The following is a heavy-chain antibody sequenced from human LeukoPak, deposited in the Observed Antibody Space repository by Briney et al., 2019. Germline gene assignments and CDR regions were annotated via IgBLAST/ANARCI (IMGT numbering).Heavy chain of an antibody. J-gene: IGHJ5*02. Sequence: GGSLRLSCAASGFTVSSNEMSWVRQAPGKGLEWVSSISGGSTYYADSRKGRFTISRDNSKNTLYLQMNSLRAEDTAVYYCKKREGGHYDSIGYCWFDPWGQGTLVTVSS. V-gene: IGHV3-38-3*01. CDR3: KKREGGHYDSIGYCWFDP. CDR1: GFTVSSNE. D-gene: IGHD3-22*01. CDR2: ISGGST.